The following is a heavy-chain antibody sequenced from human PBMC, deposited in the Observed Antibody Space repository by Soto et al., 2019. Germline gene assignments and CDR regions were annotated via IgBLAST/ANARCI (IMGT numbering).Heavy chain of an antibody. CDR1: GYSFTTYW. CDR3: ARQNQEGYYYYGVDV. V-gene: IGHV5-51*01. J-gene: IGHJ6*02. CDR2: IYPGDSDP. Sequence: GESLKISCKGSGYSFTTYWIGWVRQMPGKGLEWMGIIYPGDSDPRYSPSFQGQVTISADKSISTAYLQWSSLKASDTATYYCARQNQEGYYYYGVDVWGQGTTVTV.